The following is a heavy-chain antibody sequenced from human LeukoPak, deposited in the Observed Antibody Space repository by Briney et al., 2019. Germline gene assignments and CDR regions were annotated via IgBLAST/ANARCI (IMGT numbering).Heavy chain of an antibody. CDR2: IYYSGST. Sequence: SETLSLTCNVAGAPISSYYWSWIRQPPGKGLEWIGYIYYSGSTNYNPSLKSRVTISVDTSKNQFSLKLSSVTAADTAVYYCARHKSSGYSIDYWGQGTLVTVSS. V-gene: IGHV4-59*08. D-gene: IGHD3-22*01. J-gene: IGHJ4*02. CDR3: ARHKSSGYSIDY. CDR1: GAPISSYY.